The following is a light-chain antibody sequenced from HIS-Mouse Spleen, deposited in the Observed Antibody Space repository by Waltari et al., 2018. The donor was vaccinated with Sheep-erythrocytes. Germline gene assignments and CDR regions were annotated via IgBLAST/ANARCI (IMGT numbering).Light chain of an antibody. CDR1: QSICSY. Sequence: DIQMTQPPSSLSASVGDRVTITCRASQSICSYLNWYQQKPGKAPKLLIYAASSLQSGVPSTFSGSGSGTDFTLTISSLQPEDFATYYCQQSYSTPPLTFGGGTKVEIK. CDR3: QQSYSTPPLT. J-gene: IGKJ4*01. CDR2: AAS. V-gene: IGKV1-39*01.